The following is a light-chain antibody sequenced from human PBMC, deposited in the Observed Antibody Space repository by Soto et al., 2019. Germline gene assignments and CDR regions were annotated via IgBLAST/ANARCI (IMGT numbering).Light chain of an antibody. V-gene: IGKV1-5*01. Sequence: DIPMTQSPSTLSASVGDRVTITCRASHNIYRWLAWYQQKPGKAPKLLIYDASTLQGGVPSRFGGSVSGTEFTLTLTSLQPDDFATYYCQQYHSYSPHTFGQGTNLESK. CDR2: DAS. J-gene: IGKJ2*01. CDR3: QQYHSYSPHT. CDR1: HNIYRW.